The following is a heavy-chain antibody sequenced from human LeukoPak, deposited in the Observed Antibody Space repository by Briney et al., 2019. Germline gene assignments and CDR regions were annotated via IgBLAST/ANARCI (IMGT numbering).Heavy chain of an antibody. Sequence: GGSLRLSCAASAFTFSSYAMHWVRQAPGKGLEWVAVISYDGSNKYYADSVKGRFTISRDNSKNTLYLQMNSLRAEDTAVYYCAKDGKTRNWNYFQAKPVYWGQGTLVTVSS. CDR1: AFTFSSYA. CDR2: ISYDGSNK. CDR3: AKDGKTRNWNYFQAKPVY. V-gene: IGHV3-30*04. J-gene: IGHJ4*02. D-gene: IGHD1-7*01.